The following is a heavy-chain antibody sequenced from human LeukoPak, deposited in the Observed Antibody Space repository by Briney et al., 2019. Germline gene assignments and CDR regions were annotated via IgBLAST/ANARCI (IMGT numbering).Heavy chain of an antibody. CDR1: GGSISSSSYY. J-gene: IGHJ4*02. Sequence: SETLSLTCTVSGGSISSSSYYWGWIRQPPGKGLEWIGSIYYSGSIYYNPSLKSRVTISVDTSKNQFSLKVSSVTAADTAAYYCAKIVSAANELDFDHWGRGTLVTVSS. CDR3: AKIVSAANELDFDH. D-gene: IGHD2-2*01. CDR2: IYYSGSI. V-gene: IGHV4-39*01.